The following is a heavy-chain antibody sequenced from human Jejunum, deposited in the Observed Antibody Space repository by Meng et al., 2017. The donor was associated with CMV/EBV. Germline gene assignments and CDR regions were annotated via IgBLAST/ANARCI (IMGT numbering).Heavy chain of an antibody. V-gene: IGHV3-9*01. CDR1: FPFAYYA. CDR2: INWKSGKM. CDR3: AKDGRSNSDYPYFDY. D-gene: IGHD2/OR15-2a*01. J-gene: IGHJ4*02. Sequence: FPFAYYAMPWVRQAPGNGLEWVSRINWKSGKMAYADSVKGRFTISRDNAKNSLYLQMDSLRTEDTALYYCAKDGRSNSDYPYFDYWGQGTRVTVSS.